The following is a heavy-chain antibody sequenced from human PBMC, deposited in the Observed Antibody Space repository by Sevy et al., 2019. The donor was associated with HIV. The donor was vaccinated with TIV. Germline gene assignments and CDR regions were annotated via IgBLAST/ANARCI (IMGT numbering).Heavy chain of an antibody. D-gene: IGHD1-7*01. Sequence: SETLSLTCAVYGGSFSGYYWSWIRQPPGKGLEWIGEINHSGSTNYNPSLKSRFTISVDTSKNQFSLKLSSVTAADTAVYYCARSITGTTSDYYYGMDVWGQGTTVTVSS. J-gene: IGHJ6*02. CDR2: INHSGST. V-gene: IGHV4-34*01. CDR3: ARSITGTTSDYYYGMDV. CDR1: GGSFSGYY.